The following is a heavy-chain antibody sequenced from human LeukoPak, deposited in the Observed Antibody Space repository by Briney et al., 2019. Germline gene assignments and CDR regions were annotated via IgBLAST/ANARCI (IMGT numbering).Heavy chain of an antibody. J-gene: IGHJ4*02. D-gene: IGHD6-13*01. V-gene: IGHV3-23*01. CDR2: LSASGGSP. CDR3: AKSDRAASAANHFDS. Sequence: GGSLRLSCAASGFAFSSYAMSWVRQAPGKGLEWVSGLSASGGSPYYADPVKGRYTMSRDNSKNTLYLQMSGLRAEDTAIYYCAKSDRAASAANHFDSWGQGTLVTVSS. CDR1: GFAFSSYA.